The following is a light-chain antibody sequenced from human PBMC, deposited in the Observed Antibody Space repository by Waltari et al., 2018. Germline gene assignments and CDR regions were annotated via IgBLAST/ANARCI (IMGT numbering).Light chain of an antibody. J-gene: IGKJ5*01. V-gene: IGKV1-13*02. CDR1: QGLSSA. CDR3: QQFNSYLIT. CDR2: DAS. Sequence: ASKLTQSPSSLSASVGDRVTITCRASQGLSSALAWYQQQPGKAPKLLIYDASSLESGVPSRFSGSGSGTDFTLTISSLQPEDFATYYCQQFNSYLITFGQGTRLEIK.